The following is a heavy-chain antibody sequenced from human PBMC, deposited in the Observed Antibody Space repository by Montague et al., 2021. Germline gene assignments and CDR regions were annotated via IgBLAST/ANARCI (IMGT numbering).Heavy chain of an antibody. V-gene: IGHV4-39*07. CDR1: GASITSNIYY. D-gene: IGHD6-13*01. CDR3: ARVFSSWYGGWFDP. CDR2: IYYSGNS. Sequence: SETLSLTCTVSGASITSNIYYWGWIRQSPGKGLEWIGSIYYSGNSFYQPSLKSRITMAVGTSKNQFSLKLSSVTAADTAIYYCARVFSSWYGGWFDPWGQGTLVTVSS. J-gene: IGHJ5*02.